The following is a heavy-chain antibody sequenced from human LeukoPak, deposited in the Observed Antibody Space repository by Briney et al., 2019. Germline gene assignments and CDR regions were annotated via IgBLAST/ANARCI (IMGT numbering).Heavy chain of an antibody. D-gene: IGHD3-22*01. CDR3: ARRVTYYYDTSGIKYYYYGLDV. Sequence: GESLKISCKGSGYSFSTYWIGWVRQMPGKGLEWMGIIYPGDSDTRYNPSFQGQVTISADKSISTAYLQWSSLKASDTAMYYCARRVTYYYDTSGIKYYYYGLDVWGQGTTVTVSS. V-gene: IGHV5-51*01. CDR2: IYPGDSDT. J-gene: IGHJ6*02. CDR1: GYSFSTYW.